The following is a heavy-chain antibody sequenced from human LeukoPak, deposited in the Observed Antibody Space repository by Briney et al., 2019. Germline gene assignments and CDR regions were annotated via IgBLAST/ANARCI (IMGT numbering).Heavy chain of an antibody. V-gene: IGHV1-18*01. CDR3: ARGPGTLTRAYFFDY. D-gene: IGHD1-1*01. J-gene: IGHJ4*02. Sequence: ASVKVSCKASGYTFTNYYINWVRQAPGQGLEWMGWISAYNGNTNYAQKLQGRVTMTTDTSTSTAYMELRSLRSDDTAVFYCARGPGTLTRAYFFDYWGLGTLVTVSS. CDR1: GYTFTNYY. CDR2: ISAYNGNT.